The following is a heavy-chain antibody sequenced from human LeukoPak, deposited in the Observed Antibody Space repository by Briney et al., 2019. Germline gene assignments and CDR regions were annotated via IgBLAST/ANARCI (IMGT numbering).Heavy chain of an antibody. D-gene: IGHD4-17*01. J-gene: IGHJ3*02. CDR3: AASMTTDAFDI. Sequence: ASVRVSCKASGYTFTSYGISWVRQAPGQGLEWMGWISAYSGNTNYAQKLQGRVTMTTDTSTSTAYMELRSLRSDDTAVYYCAASMTTDAFDIWGQGTMVTVSS. CDR2: ISAYSGNT. CDR1: GYTFTSYG. V-gene: IGHV1-18*01.